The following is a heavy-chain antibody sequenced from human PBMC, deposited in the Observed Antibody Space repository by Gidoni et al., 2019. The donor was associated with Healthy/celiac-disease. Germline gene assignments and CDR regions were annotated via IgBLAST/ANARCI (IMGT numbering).Heavy chain of an antibody. CDR2: ISAYNGNT. Sequence: QVQLVQSGAEVKKPGASVKVSCKASGYTFTSYGISWVRQAPGQGLEWMGWISAYNGNTNYAKKLQGRVTMTTDTSTSTAYMELRSLRSDDTAVYYCARDLSTYYDILTGSGWFDPWGQGTLVTVSS. CDR3: ARDLSTYYDILTGSGWFDP. CDR1: GYTFTSYG. D-gene: IGHD3-9*01. V-gene: IGHV1-18*01. J-gene: IGHJ5*02.